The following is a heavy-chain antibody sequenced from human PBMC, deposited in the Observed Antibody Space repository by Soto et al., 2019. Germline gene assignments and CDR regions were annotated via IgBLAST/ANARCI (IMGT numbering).Heavy chain of an antibody. CDR3: ARGGHVVVVTAAFDY. V-gene: IGHV1-46*01. D-gene: IGHD2-21*02. CDR2: INPSGGHT. CDR1: GNTFTNYY. J-gene: IGHJ4*02. Sequence: QVQLMQSGAEVKKPGASVKVSCKASGNTFTNYYIHWVRQAPGQGLEWMGTINPSGGHTTYSQNFLGRVTMTRDTSTSTLYMELTSLTSDDTAVYYCARGGHVVVVTAAFDYGGQGTLVTVSS.